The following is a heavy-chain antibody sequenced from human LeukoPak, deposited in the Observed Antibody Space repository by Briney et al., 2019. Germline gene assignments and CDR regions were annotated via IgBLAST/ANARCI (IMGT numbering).Heavy chain of an antibody. J-gene: IGHJ4*02. D-gene: IGHD4-23*01. Sequence: GGSLRLSCAASGFTFRSYGMSWVRQAPGKGLEWVSAISGSGDGTNYADSVKGRFIISRDNSKNTLYLQMNSLRAEDTAVYYCAKGADYGGNSPVDYWGPGTLVTVSS. CDR2: ISGSGDGT. V-gene: IGHV3-23*01. CDR3: AKGADYGGNSPVDY. CDR1: GFTFRSYG.